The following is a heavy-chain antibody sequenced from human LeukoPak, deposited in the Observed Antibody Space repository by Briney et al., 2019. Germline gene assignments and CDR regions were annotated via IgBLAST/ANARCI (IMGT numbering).Heavy chain of an antibody. CDR3: VKGYCSGGNCAQFGD. CDR2: IKPKTDGGTA. Sequence: PGGSLRLSCAASGFTVSSNYMSWVRQAPGKGLEWVGRIKPKTDGGTADYAAPVKGRFTISRDDSKNTLYLQMNSLKTEDTAVYYCVKGYCSGGNCAQFGDWGQGTLVTVSS. D-gene: IGHD2-15*01. J-gene: IGHJ4*02. CDR1: GFTVSSNY. V-gene: IGHV3-15*01.